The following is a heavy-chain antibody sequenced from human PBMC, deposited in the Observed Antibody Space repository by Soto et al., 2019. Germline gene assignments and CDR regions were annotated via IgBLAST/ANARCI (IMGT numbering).Heavy chain of an antibody. CDR3: ARRPDYDIFTGYSWTFVY. J-gene: IGHJ4*02. CDR1: GFTFSSYE. Sequence: EVSLRLSCSASGFTFSSYEMNWVRQAPGKGLEWVSYISSSGSTIYYADSGKGRFTIPRDNAKNSLYLQMNSLKAEDRAVYYYARRPDYDIFTGYSWTFVYWGQGALVTVSS. V-gene: IGHV3-48*03. D-gene: IGHD3-9*01. CDR2: ISSSGSTI.